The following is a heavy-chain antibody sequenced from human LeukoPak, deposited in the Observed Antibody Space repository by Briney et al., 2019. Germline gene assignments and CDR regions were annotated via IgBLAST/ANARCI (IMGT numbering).Heavy chain of an antibody. CDR1: GFTFEDSA. CDR3: ARAACSSTSCQPYYFDY. V-gene: IGHV3-9*01. J-gene: IGHJ4*02. D-gene: IGHD2-2*01. CDR2: ISWSSRSV. Sequence: GGSLRLSCAASGFTFEDSAMHWVRQGPRKGLEWVSGISWSSRSVVYADSVKGRFTISRDNGKSSLFLQMNSLTPEDTAVYYCARAACSSTSCQPYYFDYWGQGTLLTVSS.